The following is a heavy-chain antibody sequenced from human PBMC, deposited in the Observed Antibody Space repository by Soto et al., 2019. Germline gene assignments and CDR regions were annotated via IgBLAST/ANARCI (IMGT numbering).Heavy chain of an antibody. Sequence: SETLSLTCTVSGGFISRGTYCWGWIRQPPGKGLEWIGTIYDSGSTFYDPSLKSRAAISVDTSKNQFSLKLTSVTAADTAVYYCARRPQFGGDFDYWGQGILVTVSS. D-gene: IGHD3-10*01. CDR3: ARRPQFGGDFDY. CDR2: IYDSGST. V-gene: IGHV4-39*01. J-gene: IGHJ4*02. CDR1: GGFISRGTYC.